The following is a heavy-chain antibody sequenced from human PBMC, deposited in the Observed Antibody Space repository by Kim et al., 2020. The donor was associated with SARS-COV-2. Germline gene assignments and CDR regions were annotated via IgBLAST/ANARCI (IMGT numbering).Heavy chain of an antibody. J-gene: IGHJ3*02. Sequence: ASVKVSCKASGYTFTSYYMHWVRQAPGQGLEWMGIINPSGGSTSYAQKFQGRVTMTRDTSTSTVYMELSSLRSEDTAVYYCARNIVVVTASDAFDIGGQGTMVTVSS. V-gene: IGHV1-46*01. CDR2: INPSGGST. CDR1: GYTFTSYY. CDR3: ARNIVVVTASDAFDI. D-gene: IGHD2-21*02.